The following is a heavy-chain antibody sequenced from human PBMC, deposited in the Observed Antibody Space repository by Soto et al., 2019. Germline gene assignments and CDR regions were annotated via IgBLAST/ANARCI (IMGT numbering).Heavy chain of an antibody. CDR3: ACLGVNHHYYYYYGMDV. Sequence: SVKVSCKASGGTFSSYAISWVRRAPGQGLEWMGGIIPIFGTANYAQKFQGRVTITADKSTSTAYMELSSLRSEDTAVYYCACLGVNHHYYYYYGMDVWGQGTTVTVSS. CDR1: GGTFSSYA. V-gene: IGHV1-69*06. J-gene: IGHJ6*02. D-gene: IGHD3-22*01. CDR2: IIPIFGTA.